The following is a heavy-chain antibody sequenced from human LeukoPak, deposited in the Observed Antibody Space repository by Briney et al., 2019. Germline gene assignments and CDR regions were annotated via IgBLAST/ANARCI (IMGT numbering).Heavy chain of an antibody. CDR3: ARGELRGGFDY. Sequence: SETLSLTCAVYGGSSSGYYWSWIRQPPGKGLEWIGEINHSGSTNYNPSLKSRVTISVDTSKNQFSLKLSSVTAADTAVYYCARGELRGGFDYWGQGTLVTVSS. V-gene: IGHV4-34*01. CDR2: INHSGST. CDR1: GGSSSGYY. D-gene: IGHD1-26*01. J-gene: IGHJ4*02.